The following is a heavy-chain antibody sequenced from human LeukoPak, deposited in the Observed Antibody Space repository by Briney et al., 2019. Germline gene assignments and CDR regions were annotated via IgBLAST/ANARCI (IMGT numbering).Heavy chain of an antibody. Sequence: GGSLRLSCAASGFTFSSYGMSWVRQAPGKGLEWVAKIKQDGSEKYYVDSVKGRFTISSDNAKNSLYLQMNSLRAEDTAVYYCARESPDCSGGSCYFDYWGQGTLVTVSS. CDR3: ARESPDCSGGSCYFDY. V-gene: IGHV3-7*05. CDR1: GFTFSSYG. CDR2: IKQDGSEK. J-gene: IGHJ4*02. D-gene: IGHD2-15*01.